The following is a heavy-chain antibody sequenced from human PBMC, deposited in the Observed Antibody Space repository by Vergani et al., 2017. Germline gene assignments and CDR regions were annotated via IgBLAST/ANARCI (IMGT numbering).Heavy chain of an antibody. Sequence: EVQLLESGGDLVQPGGSLRLSCTASGFIFSTYAMSWVRQAPGKGLEWVARIKSNADGGSADYAASVKGRFIISGDDSKNFLYLQMNSLKIEDTALYFCTAEKXVAFYYSYYHMDVWGKGTTVTVSS. V-gene: IGHV3-15*01. J-gene: IGHJ6*03. CDR3: TAEKXVAFYYSYYHMDV. CDR2: IKSNADGGSA. CDR1: GFIFSTYA. D-gene: IGHD2-21*01.